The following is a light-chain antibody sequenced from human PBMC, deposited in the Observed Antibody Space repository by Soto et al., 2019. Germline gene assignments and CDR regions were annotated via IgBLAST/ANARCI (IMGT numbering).Light chain of an antibody. CDR3: QQSFSPLLT. CDR2: AAS. J-gene: IGKJ4*01. V-gene: IGKV1-39*01. CDR1: QTLNNY. Sequence: DIQMTQSPSSVSASVGDRVTITCRASQTLNNYLTWFQQKPGKAPKVLIYAASTVQSGVPSRFSGSGSGAEFTLTISSFQPEDFATYYCQQSFSPLLTFGGGTKVEIK.